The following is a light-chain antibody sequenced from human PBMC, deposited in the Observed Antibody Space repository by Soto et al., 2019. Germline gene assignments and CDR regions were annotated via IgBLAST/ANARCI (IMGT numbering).Light chain of an antibody. CDR2: EDT. CDR3: YSTDSSATPKRV. J-gene: IGLJ3*02. V-gene: IGLV3-10*01. CDR1: TLPKDY. Sequence: SYELTQPPSVSVSPGQTARITCSGDTLPKDYAYWYQQKSGQAPVLVIYEDTKRPSGIPERFSGSSSGTVATLTITGAQVDDEADYYCYSTDSSATPKRVFGGGTKLTVL.